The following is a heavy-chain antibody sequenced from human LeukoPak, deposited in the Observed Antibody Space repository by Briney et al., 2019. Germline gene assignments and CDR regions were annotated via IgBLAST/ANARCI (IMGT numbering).Heavy chain of an antibody. D-gene: IGHD1-26*01. CDR1: AGSISSRNW. CDR2: MSHSGST. Sequence: SGTLSLTCAVSAGSISSRNWWSWVRQSPGKGLEWIGEMSHSGSTNYNPSLESRVTMSVDKSKNQFSLKLSSVTAADTAVYYCARVNGGSYYGISYYYYYGMDVWGQGTTVTVSS. J-gene: IGHJ6*02. CDR3: ARVNGGSYYGISYYYYYGMDV. V-gene: IGHV4-4*02.